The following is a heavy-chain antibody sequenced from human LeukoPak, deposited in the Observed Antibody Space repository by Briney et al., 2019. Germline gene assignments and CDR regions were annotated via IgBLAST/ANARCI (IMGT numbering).Heavy chain of an antibody. V-gene: IGHV3-23*01. Sequence: GGSLRLSCAASGFTFSSYAMSWVRQAPGKGLEWVSAISGSGGSTYYADSVKGRFTISRDDSKNTLYLQMNSLRAEDTAVYYCAKDLVRITIFGVVIPPGYYMDVWGKGTTVTVSS. J-gene: IGHJ6*03. CDR3: AKDLVRITIFGVVIPPGYYMDV. D-gene: IGHD3-3*01. CDR1: GFTFSSYA. CDR2: ISGSGGST.